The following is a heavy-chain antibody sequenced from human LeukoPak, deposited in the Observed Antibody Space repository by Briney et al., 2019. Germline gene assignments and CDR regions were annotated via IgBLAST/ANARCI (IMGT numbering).Heavy chain of an antibody. J-gene: IGHJ4*02. CDR1: GGTFSSYA. Sequence: ASVKVSCKASGGTFSSYAISWVRQAPGQGLEWMGRIIPILGIANYAQKFQGRVTMTTDTSTSTAYMELRSLRSDDTAVYYCAREILPRSGGSYGGLDYWGQGTLVTVSS. D-gene: IGHD1-26*01. V-gene: IGHV1-69*04. CDR3: AREILPRSGGSYGGLDY. CDR2: IIPILGIA.